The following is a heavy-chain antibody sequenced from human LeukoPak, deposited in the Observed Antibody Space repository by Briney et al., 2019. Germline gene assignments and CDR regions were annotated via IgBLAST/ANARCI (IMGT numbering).Heavy chain of an antibody. Sequence: SETLSLTCAVYGGSFSGYYWSWIRQPPGKGLEWIGEINHSGSTNYNPSLKSRVTISVDTSKNQFSLKLSSVTAADTAVYYCARGRRVVVAANLWYYYYGMDVWGQGTTATVSS. CDR1: GGSFSGYY. CDR2: INHSGST. D-gene: IGHD2-15*01. J-gene: IGHJ6*02. CDR3: ARGRRVVVAANLWYYYYGMDV. V-gene: IGHV4-34*01.